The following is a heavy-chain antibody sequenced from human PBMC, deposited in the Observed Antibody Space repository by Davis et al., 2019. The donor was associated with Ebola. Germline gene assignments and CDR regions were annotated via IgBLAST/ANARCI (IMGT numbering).Heavy chain of an antibody. CDR1: GFTFSGSA. Sequence: GGSLRLSCAASGFTFSGSAMHWVRQASGKGLEWVGRIRSKANSYATAYAASVKGRFTISRDDSKNTAYLQMNSLKTEDTAVYYCAPSGIAAAGKRNFDYWGQGTLVTVSS. V-gene: IGHV3-73*01. J-gene: IGHJ4*02. CDR3: APSGIAAAGKRNFDY. D-gene: IGHD6-13*01. CDR2: IRSKANSYAT.